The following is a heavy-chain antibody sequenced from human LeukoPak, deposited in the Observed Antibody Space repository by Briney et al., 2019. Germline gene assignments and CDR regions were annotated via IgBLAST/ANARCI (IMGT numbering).Heavy chain of an antibody. CDR2: ISSSGSTM. CDR3: ATQRGTDYYDSSGYFDAFDI. J-gene: IGHJ3*02. CDR1: GFTFSSYE. V-gene: IGHV3-48*03. D-gene: IGHD3-22*01. Sequence: PGGSLRLSCAASGFTFSSYEMNWVRQAPGKGLEWVSYISSSGSTMYYADSVKGRFTISRDNAKNSLYLQMNSLRAEDTAVYYCATQRGTDYYDSSGYFDAFDIWGQGTMVTVSS.